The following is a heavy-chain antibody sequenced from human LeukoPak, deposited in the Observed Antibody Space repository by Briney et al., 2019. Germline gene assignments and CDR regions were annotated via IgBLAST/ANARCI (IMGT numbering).Heavy chain of an antibody. D-gene: IGHD1-1*01. CDR2: IFQSGST. J-gene: IGHJ5*02. V-gene: IGHV4-30-2*01. CDR1: GGSISSGDYS. CDR3: ARVGSDWNDVRYNWFDP. Sequence: SQTLSLTCAVSGGSISSGDYSWSWIPQPPGKGLDWIGYIFQSGSTYYDPSLKSRVTISVDRSKNQFSLKLSSVTAADTAVYYCARVGSDWNDVRYNWFDPWGQGTLVTVSS.